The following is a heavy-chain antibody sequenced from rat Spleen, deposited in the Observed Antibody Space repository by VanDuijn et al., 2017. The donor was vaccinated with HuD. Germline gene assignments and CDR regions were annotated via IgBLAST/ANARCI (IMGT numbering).Heavy chain of an antibody. CDR1: GFTFSNYG. CDR2: ISTSGGNT. CDR3: ARVLDYYDGSYYYVMDA. D-gene: IGHD1-12*02. V-gene: IGHV5S13*01. Sequence: EVQLVESGGGLVQPGRSLRLSCAASGFTFSNYGMAWVRQAPRKGLEWVASISTSGGNTYYRDSVKGRFTISRDNAKNTQYLQMDSLRSEDTATYYCARVLDYYDGSYYYVMDAWGQGASVTVSS. J-gene: IGHJ4*01.